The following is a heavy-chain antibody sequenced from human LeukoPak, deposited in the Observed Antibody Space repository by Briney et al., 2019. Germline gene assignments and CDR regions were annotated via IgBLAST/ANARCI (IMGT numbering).Heavy chain of an antibody. CDR3: ARTSPRWGPLGMDV. V-gene: IGHV4-4*02. D-gene: IGHD7-27*01. J-gene: IGHJ6*02. CDR1: GGSISSSNW. Sequence: SETLSLTCAVSGGSISSSNWWSWVRQPPGKGLEWIGEIYHSGSTNYNPSLKSRVTISVDKSKNQFSLKLSSVTAADTAVYYCARTSPRWGPLGMDVWGQGTTVTVSS. CDR2: IYHSGST.